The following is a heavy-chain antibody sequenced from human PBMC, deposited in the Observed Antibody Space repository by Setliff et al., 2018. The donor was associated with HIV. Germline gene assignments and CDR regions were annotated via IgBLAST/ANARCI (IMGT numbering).Heavy chain of an antibody. CDR1: GASISGHY. D-gene: IGHD3-22*01. CDR2: IETSGGNI. CDR3: ARDGVWSSGLDAFDI. V-gene: IGHV4-4*07. J-gene: IGHJ3*02. Sequence: SETLSLTCTVSGASISGHYWSWIRQAAGKGLEWIGRIETSGGNIDSNPSFKSRVTMSGDTPKNQFSLKLSSVTAADTAVYYCARDGVWSSGLDAFDIWGQGTMVTVSS.